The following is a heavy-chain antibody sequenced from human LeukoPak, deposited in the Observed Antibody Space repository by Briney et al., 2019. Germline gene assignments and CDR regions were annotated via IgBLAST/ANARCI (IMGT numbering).Heavy chain of an antibody. CDR1: GLPYNTYA. V-gene: IGHV3-23*01. CDR3: AKELEQETVLALYS. D-gene: IGHD2-8*02. CDR2: IRGCGGNK. J-gene: IGHJ4*02. Sequence: GVSLSLLCGLSGLPYNTYAMIWVRQAPGKGVEWVYAIRGCGGNKLYADSVKERFTISRDNYKNTLYLQVQSLRGEDTSMYFFAKELEQETVLALYSWGERTLFSVSS.